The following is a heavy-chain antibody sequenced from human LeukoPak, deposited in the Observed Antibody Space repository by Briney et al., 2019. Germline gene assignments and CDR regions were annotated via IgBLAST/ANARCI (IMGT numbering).Heavy chain of an antibody. CDR2: ISYDGSNK. J-gene: IGHJ5*02. CDR3: ARDFIKAYDYGDSGWFDP. V-gene: IGHV3-30-3*01. CDR1: GFTFSSYA. Sequence: HPGRSLRLSCAASGFTFSSYAMHWVRQAPGKGLEWVAVISYDGSNKYYADSVKGRFTISRDNSKNTLYLQMNSLRAEDTAVYYCARDFIKAYDYGDSGWFDPWGQGTLSPSPQ. D-gene: IGHD4-17*01.